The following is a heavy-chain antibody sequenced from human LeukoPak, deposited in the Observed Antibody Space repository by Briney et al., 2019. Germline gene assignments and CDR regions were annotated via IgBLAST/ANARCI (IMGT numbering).Heavy chain of an antibody. V-gene: IGHV4-61*02. CDR2: MYTSGST. CDR3: ARYLGYCSGGSCLQWAFDI. J-gene: IGHJ3*02. D-gene: IGHD2-15*01. Sequence: SETLSLTCTVSGGSVNSGNYYWSWIRQPAGKGLEWIGRMYTSGSTNYNPSLKSRVSISVDTSKNQFSLKLTSVTAADTAVYYCARYLGYCSGGSCLQWAFDIWGQGTMVTVSS. CDR1: GGSVNSGNYY.